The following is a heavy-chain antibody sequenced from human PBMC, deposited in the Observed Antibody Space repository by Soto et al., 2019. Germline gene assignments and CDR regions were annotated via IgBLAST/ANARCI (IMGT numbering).Heavy chain of an antibody. CDR2: MNPGSGDT. Sequence: QVQLVQSGAEVGEPGASVKVSCKASGYSFTNNDVSWVRQATGQGLEWMGWMNPGSGDTGYAQKFQGRVTMTRDISIATAYMELSSLRSDDTAIYYCARMETFGSLNWFDPWGQGTLVTVSS. J-gene: IGHJ5*02. CDR3: ARMETFGSLNWFDP. V-gene: IGHV1-8*01. CDR1: GYSFTNND. D-gene: IGHD3-16*01.